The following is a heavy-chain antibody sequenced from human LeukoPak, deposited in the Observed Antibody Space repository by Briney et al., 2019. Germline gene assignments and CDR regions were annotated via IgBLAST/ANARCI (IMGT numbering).Heavy chain of an antibody. Sequence: KSSETLSLTCTVSGGSISSYYWSWIRQPPGKGLEWIGYIYYSGSTNYNPSLKSRVTISVDKSKNQISLKLRSVTAADTAMYYCAKRKFDIWGQGTMVSVSS. V-gene: IGHV4-59*12. CDR2: IYYSGST. CDR3: AKRKFDI. J-gene: IGHJ3*02. CDR1: GGSISSYY.